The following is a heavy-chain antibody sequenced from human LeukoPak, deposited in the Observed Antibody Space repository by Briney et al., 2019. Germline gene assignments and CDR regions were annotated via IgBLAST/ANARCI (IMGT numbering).Heavy chain of an antibody. D-gene: IGHD1-1*01. V-gene: IGHV3-23*01. CDR3: AKEKYNWNDGRAEGFDS. Sequence: GGSLRLSCAVSGFTFSNNAMNWVRQAPGKGLEWVSRISDRGGSTYYADYVKGRFTISKDNSKNTLYLQMDSLRAEDTAVYYCAKEKYNWNDGRAEGFDSWGQGTLVTVSS. CDR2: ISDRGGST. CDR1: GFTFSNNA. J-gene: IGHJ4*02.